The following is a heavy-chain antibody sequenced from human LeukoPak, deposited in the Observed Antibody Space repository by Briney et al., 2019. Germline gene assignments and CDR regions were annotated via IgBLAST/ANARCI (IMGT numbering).Heavy chain of an antibody. CDR2: ISSSGSTI. CDR1: GFTFSSYE. V-gene: IGHV3-48*03. J-gene: IGHJ4*02. Sequence: GGSLRLSCAASGFTFSSYEMNWVRQAPGKGLEWVSYISSSGSTIYYADSVKGRFTISRDNAKNSLYLQMNSLRAEDTAVYYCARDYSGSDFDYWGQGTLVTVSS. D-gene: IGHD1-26*01. CDR3: ARDYSGSDFDY.